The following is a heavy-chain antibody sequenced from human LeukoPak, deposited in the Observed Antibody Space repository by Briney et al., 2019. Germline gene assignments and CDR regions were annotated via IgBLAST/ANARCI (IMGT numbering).Heavy chain of an antibody. Sequence: GGSLRLSCSASGFTFSRYAMHWVRQAPGKGLEYVSAISHNGDSTYYADSVKGRFTISRDNSKNTLYLQMGSLRAEDTAVYYCVRSRWLQLGYFDCWGQGILVTVSS. J-gene: IGHJ4*02. CDR2: ISHNGDST. V-gene: IGHV3-64D*06. D-gene: IGHD5-24*01. CDR3: VRSRWLQLGYFDC. CDR1: GFTFSRYA.